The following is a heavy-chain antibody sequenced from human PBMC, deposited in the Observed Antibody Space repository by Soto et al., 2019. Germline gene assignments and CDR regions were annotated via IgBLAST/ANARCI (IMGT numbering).Heavy chain of an antibody. D-gene: IGHD3-22*01. Sequence: GGGGGRSCAASGFTFSSYWMSWVRQAPGKGLEWVANIKQDGSEKYYVDSVKGRFTISRDNAKNSLYLQMNSLRAEDTAVYYCARVTPTYYYDSSGDYWGQGTLVTVSS. CDR3: ARVTPTYYYDSSGDY. J-gene: IGHJ4*02. V-gene: IGHV3-7*01. CDR1: GFTFSSYW. CDR2: IKQDGSEK.